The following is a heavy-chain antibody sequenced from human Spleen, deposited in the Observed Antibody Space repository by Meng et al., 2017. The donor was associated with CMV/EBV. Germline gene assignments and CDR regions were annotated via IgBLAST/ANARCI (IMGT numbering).Heavy chain of an antibody. CDR2: ISAYNGNT. J-gene: IGHJ6*02. CDR1: GYTFTNYG. D-gene: IGHD2-2*01. Sequence: ASVKVSCKTSGYTFTNYGISWVRQAPGQGLEWMGWISAYNGNTNYAQKLQGRVTMTTDTSTTTAYMELRSLRSDDTAVYYCARDVNIVVVPAADYYYYYYGMDVWGQGTTVTVSS. V-gene: IGHV1-18*01. CDR3: ARDVNIVVVPAADYYYYYYGMDV.